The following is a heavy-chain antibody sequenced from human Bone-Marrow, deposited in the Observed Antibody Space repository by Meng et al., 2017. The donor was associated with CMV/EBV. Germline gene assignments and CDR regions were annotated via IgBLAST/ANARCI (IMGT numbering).Heavy chain of an antibody. D-gene: IGHD4-23*01. Sequence: GSLRLSCTVSGYSISSGYYWGWIRQPPGKGLEWIGNINHSGSVYYNPSLQSRVTLSMDTSKNHFSLTVNSVTAADTAVYYCARSDGGNSEGRFDPWDQGTLVTVSS. CDR2: INHSGSV. CDR1: GYSISSGYY. CDR3: ARSDGGNSEGRFDP. J-gene: IGHJ5*02. V-gene: IGHV4-38-2*02.